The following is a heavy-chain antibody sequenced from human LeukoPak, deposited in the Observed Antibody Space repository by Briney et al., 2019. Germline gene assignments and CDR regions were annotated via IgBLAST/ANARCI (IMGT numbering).Heavy chain of an antibody. Sequence: GGSLRLSCAASGLTFSSHWMHWVRQAPGKGLEWVANIKQDGSEKYYVDSVKGRFTISRDNAKNSLYLQMNSLRAEDTAVYYCARVWSDSSSWYYFDYWGQGTLVTVSS. D-gene: IGHD6-13*01. CDR3: ARVWSDSSSWYYFDY. V-gene: IGHV3-7*01. CDR1: GLTFSSHW. CDR2: IKQDGSEK. J-gene: IGHJ4*02.